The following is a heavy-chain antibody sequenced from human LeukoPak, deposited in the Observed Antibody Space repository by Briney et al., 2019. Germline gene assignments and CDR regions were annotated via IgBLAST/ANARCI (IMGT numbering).Heavy chain of an antibody. V-gene: IGHV5-51*01. CDR3: ARRRFEYDSSGYYLGWYFDY. CDR2: IYPGDSDT. J-gene: IGHJ4*02. D-gene: IGHD3-22*01. Sequence: GESLKISCKGSGYSFTSYWICWVRQMRGKRLEWMGIIYPGDSDTRYSPSFHGQVTISADKSISTAYLQWSSLKASDTVMYYCARRRFEYDSSGYYLGWYFDYWGQGTLVTVSS. CDR1: GYSFTSYW.